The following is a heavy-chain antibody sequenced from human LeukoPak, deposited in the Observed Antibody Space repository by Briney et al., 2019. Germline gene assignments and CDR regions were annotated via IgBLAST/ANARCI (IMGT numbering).Heavy chain of an antibody. CDR2: SSTYNGDT. CDR1: GYTFTSYS. V-gene: IGHV1-18*01. CDR3: ARDWYCYGGGCYDVFDI. D-gene: IGHD2-15*01. Sequence: AASVKVSCKASGYTFTSYSISWVRQAPGQGLEWMGWSSTYNGDTNYAQHLQGRVAMTTDTSTTTAYMELRSLTSDDSAVYYCARDWYCYGGGCYDVFDIWGQGTMVTVSS. J-gene: IGHJ3*02.